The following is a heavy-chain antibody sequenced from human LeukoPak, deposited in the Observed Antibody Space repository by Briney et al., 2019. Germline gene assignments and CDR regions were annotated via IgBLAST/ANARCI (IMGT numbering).Heavy chain of an antibody. J-gene: IGHJ4*02. D-gene: IGHD4-17*01. V-gene: IGHV4-34*01. CDR3: AREGDYTAFDY. CDR2: INHSGST. Sequence: SETLSLTCAVYGGSFSGYYWSWIRQPPGKGLEWIGEINHSGSTYYNPSLKSRVTISVDRSKNQFSLKLSSVTAADTAVYYCAREGDYTAFDYWGQGTLVTVSS. CDR1: GGSFSGYY.